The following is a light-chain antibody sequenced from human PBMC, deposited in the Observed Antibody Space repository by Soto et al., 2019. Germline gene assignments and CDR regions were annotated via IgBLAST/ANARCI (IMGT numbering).Light chain of an antibody. V-gene: IGKV1-39*01. CDR1: QTISSY. J-gene: IGKJ2*02. Sequence: DIQMTQSPSSLSASVGDRVTITCRASQTISSYLNWYQHKPGKAPKLLIYGASSLQGGVPSRFSGSGSGTDFTLTISNLQSEDFATYYCQQTYSTLWTFGQGTKLEIK. CDR3: QQTYSTLWT. CDR2: GAS.